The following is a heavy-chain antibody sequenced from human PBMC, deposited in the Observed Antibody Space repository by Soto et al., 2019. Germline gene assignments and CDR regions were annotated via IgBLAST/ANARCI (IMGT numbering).Heavy chain of an antibody. D-gene: IGHD2-15*01. CDR1: GGSMSRGDYY. V-gene: IGHV4-30-4*01. J-gene: IGHJ4*02. CDR3: ARLRIYCSGGSCYYSFDY. CDR2: IYHTGST. Sequence: SETLSLTCTVSGGSMSRGDYYWSWIRQPPGKGLEWIGFIYHTGSTYYSPSLKSRVTISVDTSKNQFSLKLSSVTAADTAVFYCARLRIYCSGGSCYYSFDYWGQGTLVTVSS.